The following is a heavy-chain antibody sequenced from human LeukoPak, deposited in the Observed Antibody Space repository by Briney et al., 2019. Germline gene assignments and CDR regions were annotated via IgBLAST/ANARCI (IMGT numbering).Heavy chain of an antibody. J-gene: IGHJ4*02. CDR3: ARDAFNYDFWSGYPY. V-gene: IGHV5-51*01. Sequence: KGGESLKISCKGSGYSFTSYWIGWVRQMPGKGLEWMGIIYPGDSDTRYSPSFQGQVTISADKSISTAYLQWSSLRAEDTAVYYCARDAFNYDFWSGYPYWGQGTLVTVSS. D-gene: IGHD3-3*01. CDR1: GYSFTSYW. CDR2: IYPGDSDT.